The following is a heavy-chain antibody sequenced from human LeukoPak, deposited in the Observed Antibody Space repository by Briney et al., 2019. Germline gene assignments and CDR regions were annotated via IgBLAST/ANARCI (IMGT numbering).Heavy chain of an antibody. V-gene: IGHV3-66*01. J-gene: IGHJ4*02. CDR2: IYSGGTT. D-gene: IGHD3-10*01. CDR3: ARNYYYGSGSYYERYFDY. CDR1: GFTFRSYT. Sequence: GGSLRLSCAASGFTFRSYTMNWVRQAPGKGLEWVSVIYSGGTTYYADSVKGRFTISRDNSKNTLYLQMNSLRAEDTAVYYCARNYYYGSGSYYERYFDYWGQGTLVTVSS.